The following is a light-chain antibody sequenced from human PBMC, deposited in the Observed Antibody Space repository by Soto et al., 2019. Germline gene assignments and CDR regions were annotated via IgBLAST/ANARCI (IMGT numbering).Light chain of an antibody. CDR1: QSVSSSY. CDR2: EAS. V-gene: IGKV3-20*01. CDR3: QQYGSAPPT. J-gene: IGKJ1*01. Sequence: EIVLTQSPGTLSLSPVERATLSCMASQSVSSSYVAWYQQKHGQAPRLLIYEASIRAIVIPDRFSGSGSGTDFTLAISRLEPEEFAVYHCQQYGSAPPTFGQGSKVEIK.